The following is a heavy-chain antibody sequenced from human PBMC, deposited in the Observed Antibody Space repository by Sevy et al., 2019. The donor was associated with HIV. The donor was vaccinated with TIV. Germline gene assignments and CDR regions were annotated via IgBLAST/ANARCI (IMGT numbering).Heavy chain of an antibody. J-gene: IGHJ3*02. CDR1: GGSFSGYY. V-gene: IGHV4-34*01. Sequence: SETLSLTCAVYGGSFSGYYWSWIRQPPGRGLEWIGEINHSGSTNYNPSLKSRVTISEDTSKNQFYLKLSSVTAADTAVYYCARPCGSTSCSHAFDIWGQGTVVTVSS. CDR2: INHSGST. CDR3: ARPCGSTSCSHAFDI. D-gene: IGHD2-2*01.